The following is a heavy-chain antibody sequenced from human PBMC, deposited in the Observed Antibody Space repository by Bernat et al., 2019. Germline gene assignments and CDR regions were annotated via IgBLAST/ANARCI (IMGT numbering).Heavy chain of an antibody. CDR3: TTELTYGSGRIYYMDV. V-gene: IGHV3-15*01. CDR2: IKSKTDGGTT. Sequence: EVQLVESGGGLVKPGGSLRLSCAASGFTFSNAWMSWVRQAPGKGLEWVGRIKSKTDGGTTDYAAPVKGRFTISRDDSKNTLYLQMNSLKTEDTAVYYCTTELTYGSGRIYYMDVWGKGTTVTVSS. J-gene: IGHJ6*03. D-gene: IGHD3-10*01. CDR1: GFTFSNAW.